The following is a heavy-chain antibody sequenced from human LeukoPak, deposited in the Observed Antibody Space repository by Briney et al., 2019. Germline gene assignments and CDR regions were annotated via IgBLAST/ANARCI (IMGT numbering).Heavy chain of an antibody. CDR2: INHSGST. CDR1: GGSFSGYY. V-gene: IGHV4-34*01. D-gene: IGHD6-25*01. Sequence: ASETLSLTCAVYGGSFSGYYWSWIRQPPGKGLEWIGEINHSGSTNYNPSLKSRVTISVDTSKNQFSLKLSSVTAADTAVYYCAVYSSGDRDNWFDPWGQGTLVTVSS. J-gene: IGHJ5*02. CDR3: AVYSSGDRDNWFDP.